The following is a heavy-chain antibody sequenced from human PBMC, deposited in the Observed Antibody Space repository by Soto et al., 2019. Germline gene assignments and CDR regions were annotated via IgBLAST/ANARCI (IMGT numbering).Heavy chain of an antibody. CDR2: ISPDGTNK. Sequence: QVQLVESGEGVVQPGRSLRLSCAASGFPFSSYGMHWVRQTPGKGLEWVAVISPDGTNKYYADSVKDRFTISRDNSKNTLDLQLNSLRAEDTAIYYCAKEYRADSGYDHWGQGALVTVSS. V-gene: IGHV3-30*18. CDR1: GFPFSSYG. CDR3: AKEYRADSGYDH. J-gene: IGHJ5*02. D-gene: IGHD5-12*01.